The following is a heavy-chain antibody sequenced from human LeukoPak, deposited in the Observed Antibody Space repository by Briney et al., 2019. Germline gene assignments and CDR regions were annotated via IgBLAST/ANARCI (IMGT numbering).Heavy chain of an antibody. CDR2: ISSSSSYI. CDR1: GFAFSNYG. CDR3: ARDTEINYYDSSGYPYYFDY. D-gene: IGHD3-22*01. V-gene: IGHV3-21*01. Sequence: GGSLRLSCAASGFAFSNYGMNWVRQAPGKGLEWVSSISSSSSYIYYADSVKGRFTISRDNAKNSLYLQMNSLRAEDTAVYYCARDTEINYYDSSGYPYYFDYWGQGTLVTVSS. J-gene: IGHJ4*02.